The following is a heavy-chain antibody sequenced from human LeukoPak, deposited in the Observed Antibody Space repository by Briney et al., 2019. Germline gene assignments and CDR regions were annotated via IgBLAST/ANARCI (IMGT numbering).Heavy chain of an antibody. CDR2: IYYSGST. CDR3: ARLLTVTTLDAFDI. D-gene: IGHD4-17*01. J-gene: IGHJ3*02. CDR1: GGSISSSSYY. Sequence: SETLSLTCTVSGGSISSSSYYWGWLRQPPGKRLEWIGSIYYSGSTYYNPSLKSRVTISVDTSKNQFSLKLSSVTAADTAVYYCARLLTVTTLDAFDIWGQGTMVTVSS. V-gene: IGHV4-39*01.